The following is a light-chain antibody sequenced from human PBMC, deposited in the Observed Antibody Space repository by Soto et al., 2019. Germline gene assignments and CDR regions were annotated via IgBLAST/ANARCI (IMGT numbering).Light chain of an antibody. CDR3: SSYTTSSTLVV. J-gene: IGLJ3*02. CDR2: EVS. CDR1: SSDGGGYNY. Sequence: QSALTQPASVSGSPGQSITISCTGTSSDGGGYNYVSWYQQHPGKAPKLMIYEVSYRPSGVSDRFSGSKSGNTASLTISGLQAEDEADYYCSSYTTSSTLVVFGGGTKLTVL. V-gene: IGLV2-14*01.